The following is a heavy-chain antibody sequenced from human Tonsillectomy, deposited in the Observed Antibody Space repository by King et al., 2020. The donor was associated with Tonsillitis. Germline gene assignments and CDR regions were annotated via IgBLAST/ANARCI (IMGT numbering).Heavy chain of an antibody. CDR1: GGSISSSY. CDR3: ARGSRGGWPPFDY. D-gene: IGHD6-19*01. J-gene: IGHJ4*02. V-gene: IGHV4-59*01. CDR2: IYDDGGT. Sequence: QLQESGPGLVKTSETLSLTCTVSGGSISSSYWSWIRQSPGKGLEWIGYIYDDGGTNYNPSLKSRLVISLDTSKNQFSLKLSSVAAADTAVYYCARGSRGGWPPFDYWGPGALAAASS.